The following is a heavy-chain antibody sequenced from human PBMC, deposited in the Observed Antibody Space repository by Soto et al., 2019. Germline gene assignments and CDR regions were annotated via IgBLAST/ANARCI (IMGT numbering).Heavy chain of an antibody. V-gene: IGHV4-30-4*01. CDR1: GASISSGDYY. Sequence: SETLSLTCTVSGASISSGDYYWNWIRQSPGKGLEWIGFLHYSGSTFYNPSLKSRISISLDTSSNQSSLKLTSVSAADTAVYFCASSMAVAAAFDYWGQGTLVTVSS. CDR2: LHYSGST. D-gene: IGHD6-19*01. CDR3: ASSMAVAAAFDY. J-gene: IGHJ4*02.